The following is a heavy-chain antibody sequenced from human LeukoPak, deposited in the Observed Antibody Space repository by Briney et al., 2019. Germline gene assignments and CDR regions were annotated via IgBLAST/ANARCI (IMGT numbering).Heavy chain of an antibody. CDR1: GFTFSSYA. J-gene: IGHJ4*02. D-gene: IGHD3-9*01. V-gene: IGHV3-23*01. CDR2: ISGSGGST. Sequence: GGSLRLSCAASGFTFSSYAMSWVRQAPGKGLEWVSAISGSGGSTYYADSVKGRFTISRDNSKNTLYLQMNSLRAEDTAVYYCARDSLYYDILTGYLRGVFDYWGQGTLVTVSS. CDR3: ARDSLYYDILTGYLRGVFDY.